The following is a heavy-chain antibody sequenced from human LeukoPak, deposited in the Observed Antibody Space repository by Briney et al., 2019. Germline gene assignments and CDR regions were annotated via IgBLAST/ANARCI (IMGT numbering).Heavy chain of an antibody. CDR2: IWYDGSNK. D-gene: IGHD5-24*01. Sequence: GGSLRLSCAASGFTFSSYGMHWVRQGPGKGLEWVAVIWYDGSNKYYADSVKGRVTISRDNSKNTLYLQMNSLRAEDTAVYYCARDGYNENAFDIWGQGTMVTVSS. CDR1: GFTFSSYG. J-gene: IGHJ3*02. V-gene: IGHV3-33*01. CDR3: ARDGYNENAFDI.